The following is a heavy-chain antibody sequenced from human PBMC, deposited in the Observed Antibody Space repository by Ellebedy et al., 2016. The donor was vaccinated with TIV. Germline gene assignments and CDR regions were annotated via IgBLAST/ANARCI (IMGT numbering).Heavy chain of an antibody. CDR3: ARDQDGNSEFDP. CDR2: INPNSGGT. Sequence: AASVKVSCKASGYTFTSYGISWVRQAPGQGLEWMGWINPNSGGTNYAQKFQGRVTMTRDTSISTAYMELSRLRSDDTAVYYCARDQDGNSEFDPWGQGTLVTVSS. D-gene: IGHD4-23*01. V-gene: IGHV1-2*02. J-gene: IGHJ5*02. CDR1: GYTFTSYG.